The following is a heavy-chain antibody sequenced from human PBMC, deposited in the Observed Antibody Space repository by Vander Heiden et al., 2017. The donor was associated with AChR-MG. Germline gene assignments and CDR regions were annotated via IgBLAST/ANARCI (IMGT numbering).Heavy chain of an antibody. Sequence: QVQLVQAGAEVKKPGASVKVSCKGSGYTLTQLSLHWVREAPGKGLEWMGGFDPEDSETIYAQKFQGRVTMTEDTSTDAAYMELSSLRSEDTAVYYCATAPMAAAATGYYYGMDVWGQGTTVTVSS. CDR3: ATAPMAAAATGYYYGMDV. CDR2: FDPEDSET. J-gene: IGHJ6*02. D-gene: IGHD6-13*01. CDR1: GYTLTQLS. V-gene: IGHV1-24*01.